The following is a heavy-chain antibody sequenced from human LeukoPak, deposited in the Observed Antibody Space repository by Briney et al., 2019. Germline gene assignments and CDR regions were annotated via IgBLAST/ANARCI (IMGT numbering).Heavy chain of an antibody. Sequence: GTLRLSCAASGFTFNTYGMSWVRQPAGKGLEWIGRIYTSGSTNYNPSLKSRVTISVDTSKNQFSLKLSSVTAADTAVYYCARVVAVTTTAFDIWGQGTMVTVSS. CDR3: ARVVAVTTTAFDI. CDR1: GFTFNTYG. J-gene: IGHJ3*02. V-gene: IGHV4-4*07. D-gene: IGHD4-17*01. CDR2: IYTSGST.